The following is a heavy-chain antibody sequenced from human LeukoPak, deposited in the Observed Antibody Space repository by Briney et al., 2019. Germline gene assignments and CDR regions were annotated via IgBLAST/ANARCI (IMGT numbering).Heavy chain of an antibody. V-gene: IGHV2-5*02. D-gene: IGHD3-10*01. Sequence: SGPTLVNPTQTLTLTCTFSGFSLSTSGVGVGWIRQPPGKALEWLALIYWDDDKRYSPSLKSRLTITKDTSKNQVVLTMTNMDPVDTATYYCAHSVGAGSGSYYTADYWGQGTLVTVSS. CDR2: IYWDDDK. CDR3: AHSVGAGSGSYYTADY. J-gene: IGHJ4*02. CDR1: GFSLSTSGVG.